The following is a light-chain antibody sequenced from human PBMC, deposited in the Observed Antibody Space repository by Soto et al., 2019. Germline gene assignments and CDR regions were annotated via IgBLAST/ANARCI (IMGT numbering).Light chain of an antibody. CDR3: ETWDSSLSAVV. CDR2: ENV. V-gene: IGLV1-51*02. CDR1: SSNIGNNY. J-gene: IGLJ2*01. Sequence: QAVVTQPPSVSAAPGQKVTISCSGSSSNIGNNYVAWYQQLPETAPKLLIYENVKRLSGIPDRFSGSKSGTSATLGITGLQTGDEADYYCETWDSSLSAVVFGGGTKLTVL.